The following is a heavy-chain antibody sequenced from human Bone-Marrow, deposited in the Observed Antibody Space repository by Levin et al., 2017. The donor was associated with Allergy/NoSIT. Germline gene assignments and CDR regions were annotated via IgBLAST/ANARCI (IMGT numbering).Heavy chain of an antibody. CDR2: INHSGSN. J-gene: IGHJ4*02. D-gene: IGHD2-15*01. CDR3: ARGPICGGGSCYEDY. V-gene: IGHV4-34*01. Sequence: SETLSLTCAVYGGSFSGYYWSWIRQPPGKGLEWIGEINHSGSNNYNPSLESRVTISVDTSKNQVSLKLRSVSAADTAVYYCARGPICGGGSCYEDYWGQGTLVTVSS. CDR1: GGSFSGYY.